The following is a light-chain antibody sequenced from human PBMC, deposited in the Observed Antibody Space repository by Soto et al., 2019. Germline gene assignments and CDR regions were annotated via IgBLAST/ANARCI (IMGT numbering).Light chain of an antibody. CDR3: QQYGRSPYT. J-gene: IGKJ2*01. Sequence: EIVLTQSPGTLSLSPGERATLSCRASQSVSSSYLAWYQQKPGQAPRLFIYGASSRATGIPDRFSGSGSGTDFPLTISRLAPEDFAVYYCQQYGRSPYTFGQGTKREIK. CDR1: QSVSSSY. V-gene: IGKV3-20*01. CDR2: GAS.